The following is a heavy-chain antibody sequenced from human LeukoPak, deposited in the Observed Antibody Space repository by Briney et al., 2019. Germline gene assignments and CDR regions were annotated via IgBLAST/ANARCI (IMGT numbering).Heavy chain of an antibody. CDR3: AKRSALEMPTIKAFGQ. CDR1: GFTFSTFA. V-gene: IGHV3-23*01. CDR2: ITDSGGGT. J-gene: IGHJ4*02. D-gene: IGHD5-24*01. Sequence: GGSLRLSCAASGFTFSTFAMSWVRQAPGKGLEWVSSITDSGGGTYYADSVKGRFAISRDNSKNTLYLQMNSLRAEDTALYYCAKRSALEMPTIKAFGQWGQGTLVTVSS.